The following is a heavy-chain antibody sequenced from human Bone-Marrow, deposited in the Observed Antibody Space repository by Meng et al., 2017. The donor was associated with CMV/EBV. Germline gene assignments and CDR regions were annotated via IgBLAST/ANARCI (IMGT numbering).Heavy chain of an antibody. V-gene: IGHV3-66*01. CDR1: GFTLSSNY. CDR2: IYSGGST. J-gene: IGHJ4*02. CDR3: ARALRYNWNYGDY. D-gene: IGHD1-7*01. Sequence: VELVESGGGLVQPGGSLRLSCAASGFTLSSNYMSWVRQAPGKGLEWVSVIYSGGSTYYADSVKGRFTISRDNSKNTLYLQMNSLRAEDTAVYYCARALRYNWNYGDYWGQGTLVTVSS.